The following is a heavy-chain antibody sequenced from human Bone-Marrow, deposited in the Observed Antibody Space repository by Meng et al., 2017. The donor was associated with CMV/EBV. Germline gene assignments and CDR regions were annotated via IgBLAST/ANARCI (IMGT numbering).Heavy chain of an antibody. CDR1: GFTFSGSA. J-gene: IGHJ6*02. Sequence: LSLTCAASGFTFSGSAMHWVRQASGKGLEWVGRIRSKANSYATAYAASVKGRFTISRDDSKNTAYLQMNSLKTEDTAVYYCTRHHDYTSPHYYYYYGMDVWGQGTTVTVSS. V-gene: IGHV3-73*01. D-gene: IGHD4-11*01. CDR2: IRSKANSYAT. CDR3: TRHHDYTSPHYYYYYGMDV.